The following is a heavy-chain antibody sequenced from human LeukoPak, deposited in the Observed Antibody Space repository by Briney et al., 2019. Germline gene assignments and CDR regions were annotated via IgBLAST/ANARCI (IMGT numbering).Heavy chain of an antibody. Sequence: QAGGSLRLSCAASGFTFDTYAMSWVRQAPGKGLEWVSGLSGSGGSTYYADSVKGRFTISRDNAKNTLYLQMNSLRAEDTAVYYCAKGRCSGGSCYGRGFDYWGQGTLVTVSS. CDR1: GFTFDTYA. D-gene: IGHD2-15*01. CDR3: AKGRCSGGSCYGRGFDY. V-gene: IGHV3-23*01. CDR2: LSGSGGST. J-gene: IGHJ4*02.